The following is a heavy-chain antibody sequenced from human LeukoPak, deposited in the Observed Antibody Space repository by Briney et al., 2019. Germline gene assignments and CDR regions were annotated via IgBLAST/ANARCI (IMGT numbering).Heavy chain of an antibody. Sequence: GAAVKVSCKASGYTFTSYAMHWVRQAPGQRLEWMGWTNAGNGNTKYSQKFQGRVAITRDTSASTAYMELSSLRSEDTAVYYCARAPYYYDSSGYYSWGQGTLVTVCS. V-gene: IGHV1-3*01. D-gene: IGHD3-22*01. CDR2: TNAGNGNT. CDR1: GYTFTSYA. J-gene: IGHJ4*02. CDR3: ARAPYYYDSSGYYS.